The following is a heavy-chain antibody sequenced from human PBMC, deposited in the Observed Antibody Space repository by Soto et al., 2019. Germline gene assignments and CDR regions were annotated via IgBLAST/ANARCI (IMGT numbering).Heavy chain of an antibody. Sequence: EVQLVDSGGGLVKPGGSLRLSCAASGFTFSSYSMNWVRQAPGKGLEGVSSISAGGSYIDYADSVKGRFTISRDNAKNSLYLQMNSLRAEDTAVYYCARDRDNGGLKPFDYWGQGTLVTVSS. V-gene: IGHV3-21*01. CDR1: GFTFSSYS. CDR2: ISAGGSYI. J-gene: IGHJ4*02. CDR3: ARDRDNGGLKPFDY. D-gene: IGHD3-16*01.